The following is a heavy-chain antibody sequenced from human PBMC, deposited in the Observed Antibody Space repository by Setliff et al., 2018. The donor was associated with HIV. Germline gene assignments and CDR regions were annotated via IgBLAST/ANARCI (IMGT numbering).Heavy chain of an antibody. CDR1: GYTFDKYY. J-gene: IGHJ4*02. Sequence: GESLKISCQGSGYTFDKYYIAWVRQMPGKGLEWMGLIYPDDSYTTYSPAFEGHVTFSADKSISTAYPQWSSLQTSDSGMYYCARGIAALTASFDSWGQGSLVTVSS. D-gene: IGHD2-21*02. CDR2: IYPDDSYT. CDR3: ARGIAALTASFDS. V-gene: IGHV5-51*01.